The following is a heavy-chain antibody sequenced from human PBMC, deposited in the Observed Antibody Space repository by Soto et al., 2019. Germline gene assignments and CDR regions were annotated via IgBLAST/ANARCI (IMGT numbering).Heavy chain of an antibody. Sequence: PVGSLRLSCASSVFTFSSYSMNCVRQAPGKWLEWVSSISSSSSYIYYADSVKGRFTISRDNGKNSLYLQMNNLRAEDTAVYYCARDHLILTANDFFYGSDVWGRGATVTVSS. CDR1: VFTFSSYS. V-gene: IGHV3-21*04. J-gene: IGHJ6*02. D-gene: IGHD2-8*02. CDR2: ISSSSSYI. CDR3: ARDHLILTANDFFYGSDV.